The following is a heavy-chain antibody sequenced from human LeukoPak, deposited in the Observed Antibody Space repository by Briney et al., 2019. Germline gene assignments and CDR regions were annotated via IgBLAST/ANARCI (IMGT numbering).Heavy chain of an antibody. CDR3: AKDGEWLGQHYYYYYMDV. J-gene: IGHJ6*03. D-gene: IGHD6-19*01. Sequence: GGSLRLSCTVSGFTVSSNSMSWVRQAPGKGPEWVATISSGSRDIYYADSVKGRFTISRDNSKNTLYLQMNSLRAEDTAVYYCAKDGEWLGQHYYYYYMDVWGKGTTVTISS. V-gene: IGHV3-21*01. CDR1: GFTVSSNS. CDR2: ISSGSRDI.